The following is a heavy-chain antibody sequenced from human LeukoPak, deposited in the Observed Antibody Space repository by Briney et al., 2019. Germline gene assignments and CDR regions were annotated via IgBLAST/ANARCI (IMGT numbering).Heavy chain of an antibody. CDR3: ARDRSGSYYSYFDY. CDR2: IYYSGST. J-gene: IGHJ4*02. V-gene: IGHV4-59*11. CDR1: GGSISNHY. Sequence: SETLSLTCTVSGGSISNHYWSWIRQPPGKGLEWIGYIYYSGSTNYNPSLKSRVTISVDTSKNQFSLKLSSVTAADTAVYYCARDRSGSYYSYFDYWGQGTLVTVSS. D-gene: IGHD1-26*01.